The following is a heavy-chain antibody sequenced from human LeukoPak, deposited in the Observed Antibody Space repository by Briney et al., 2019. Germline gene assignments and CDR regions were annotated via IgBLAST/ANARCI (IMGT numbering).Heavy chain of an antibody. CDR2: IYSGGST. CDR3: ARDRSLIGGAFDI. Sequence: GGSLRLSCAASGFTVSSNYMSWVRQAPGKGLEWVSGIYSGGSTYYADSVKGRFTISRDNSKNTLYLQMNSLRAEDTAVYYCARDRSLIGGAFDIWGQGTMVTVSS. V-gene: IGHV3-53*01. CDR1: GFTVSSNY. D-gene: IGHD3-16*02. J-gene: IGHJ3*02.